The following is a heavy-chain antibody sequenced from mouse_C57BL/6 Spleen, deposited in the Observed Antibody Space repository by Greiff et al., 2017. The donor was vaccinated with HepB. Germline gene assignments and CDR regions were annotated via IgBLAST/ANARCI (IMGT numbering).Heavy chain of an antibody. CDR1: GYTFTDYY. CDR2: INPNNGGT. CDR3: ARRKNWFAY. Sequence: EVKLQQSGPELVKPGASVKISCKASGYTFTDYYMNWVKQSHGKSLEWIGDINPNNGGTSYNQKFKGKATLTVDKSSSTAYMELRSLTSEDSAVYYCARRKNWFAYWGQGTLVTVSA. J-gene: IGHJ3*01. V-gene: IGHV1-26*01.